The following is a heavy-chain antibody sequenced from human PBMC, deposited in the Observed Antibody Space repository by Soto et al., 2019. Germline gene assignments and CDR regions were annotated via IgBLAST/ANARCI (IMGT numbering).Heavy chain of an antibody. D-gene: IGHD3-9*01. V-gene: IGHV3-11*01. J-gene: IGHJ4*02. Sequence: QVQPVESGGGLVKPGGSLRLSCAASGFTFSDYYMSWIRQAPGKGLEWVSYISSSGSTIYYADSVKGRFTISRDNAKNSLYLQMNSLRAEDTAVYYCAGSSRLRYFDWLPLPLDYWGQGTLVTVSS. CDR2: ISSSGSTI. CDR3: AGSSRLRYFDWLPLPLDY. CDR1: GFTFSDYY.